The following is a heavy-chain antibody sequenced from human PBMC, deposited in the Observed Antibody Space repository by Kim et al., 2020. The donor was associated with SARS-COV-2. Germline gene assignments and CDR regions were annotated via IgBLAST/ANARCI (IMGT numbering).Heavy chain of an antibody. Sequence: GGSLRLSCAASGFTFSSYSMNWVRQAPGKGLEWVSSISSSSSYIYYADSVKGRFTISRDNAKNSLYLQMNSLRAEDTAVYYCARGRIQLWSEGFDYWGQGTLVTVSS. J-gene: IGHJ4*02. CDR2: ISSSSSYI. V-gene: IGHV3-21*01. CDR3: ARGRIQLWSEGFDY. CDR1: GFTFSSYS. D-gene: IGHD5-18*01.